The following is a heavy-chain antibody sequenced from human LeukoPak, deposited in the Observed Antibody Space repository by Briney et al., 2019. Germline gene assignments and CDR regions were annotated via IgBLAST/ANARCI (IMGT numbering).Heavy chain of an antibody. CDR3: ARGVYYDSSGYGY. J-gene: IGHJ4*02. CDR2: ISYDGSNK. CDR1: GFTFSSYA. D-gene: IGHD3-22*01. Sequence: PGGSLRLSCAASGFTFSSYAMHWVRQAPGKGLEWVAVISYDGSNKYYADSVKGQFTISRDNSKNTLYLQMNSLRAEDTAVYYCARGVYYDSSGYGYWGQGTLLTVSS. V-gene: IGHV3-30-3*01.